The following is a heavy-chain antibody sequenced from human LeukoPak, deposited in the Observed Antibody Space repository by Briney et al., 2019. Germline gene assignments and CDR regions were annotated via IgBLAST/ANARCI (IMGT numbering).Heavy chain of an antibody. CDR3: ARGAAAGTAFDY. J-gene: IGHJ4*02. V-gene: IGHV3-21*01. D-gene: IGHD6-13*01. CDR2: ISSSSNYI. CDR1: GFTFSSYS. Sequence: PGGSLRLSCAASGFTFSSYSMNWVRQAPGKGLVWVSSISSSSNYIYYADSVKGRFTISRDNAKNSLYLQMNSLRAEDTAVYYCARGAAAGTAFDYWGQGTLVTVSS.